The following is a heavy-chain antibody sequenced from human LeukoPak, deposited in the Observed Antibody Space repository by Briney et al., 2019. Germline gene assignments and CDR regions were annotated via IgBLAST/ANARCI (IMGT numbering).Heavy chain of an antibody. J-gene: IGHJ5*02. CDR3: ARVAGWHWFDP. CDR1: GFTFGDYA. CDR2: IRPSGDNT. V-gene: IGHV3-23*01. Sequence: GGSLRLSCTASGFTFGDYAMTWVRQAPGRGLEWVSSIRPSGDNTYYGDSVKGRFTISRDNSKNTVYLQMNNMRVDDTAVYYCARVAGWHWFDPWGQGTLVTVSS. D-gene: IGHD6-19*01.